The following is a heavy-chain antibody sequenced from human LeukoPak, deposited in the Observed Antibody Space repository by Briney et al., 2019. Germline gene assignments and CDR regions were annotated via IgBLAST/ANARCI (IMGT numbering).Heavy chain of an antibody. V-gene: IGHV3-21*01. CDR2: ISSSSSYI. J-gene: IGHJ4*02. CDR3: ARGSKIVVVPAAHGY. Sequence: GGSLRLSCAASGFTFSSYSMKWVRQAPGEGLEWVSYISSSSSYIYYADSVKGRFTISRDNAKNSLYLQMNSLRAEDTAVYYCARGSKIVVVPAAHGYWGQGTLVTVSS. CDR1: GFTFSSYS. D-gene: IGHD2-2*01.